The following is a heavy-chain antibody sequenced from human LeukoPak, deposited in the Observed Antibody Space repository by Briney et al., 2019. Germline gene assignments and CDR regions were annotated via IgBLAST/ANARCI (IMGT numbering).Heavy chain of an antibody. V-gene: IGHV3-48*01. Sequence: GSLRLSCATSGFTLSSYSMNWVRQAPGKGLEWVSYISSGSTTIYYADSVKGRFTISRDNAKNSLYLQMNSLRAEDTAVYYCARDVEQWLVRVYYFDYWGQGTLVTVSS. J-gene: IGHJ4*02. CDR3: ARDVEQWLVRVYYFDY. CDR2: ISSGSTTI. D-gene: IGHD6-19*01. CDR1: GFTLSSYS.